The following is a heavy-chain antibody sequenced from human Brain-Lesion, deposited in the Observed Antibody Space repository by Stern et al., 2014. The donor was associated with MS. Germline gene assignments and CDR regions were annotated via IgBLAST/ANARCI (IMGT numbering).Heavy chain of an antibody. V-gene: IGHV4-39*01. D-gene: IGHD2-15*01. J-gene: IGHJ5*02. CDR1: GGSVSSTSYA. CDR2: IYYSGNT. Sequence: QLQLQESGPGLVKPSETLSLTCTVAGGSVSSTSYAWAWIRQPPGKGLEWIGTIYYSGNTYYSPSLKSRLTISLDTSKNPSSLPLRSVTAADTAVYYCAGEEDIRYCSGGSCTGNWFDPWGQGTLVTVSS. CDR3: AGEEDIRYCSGGSCTGNWFDP.